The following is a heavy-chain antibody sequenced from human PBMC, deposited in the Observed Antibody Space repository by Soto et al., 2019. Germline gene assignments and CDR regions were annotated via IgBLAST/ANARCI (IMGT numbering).Heavy chain of an antibody. CDR1: GFSLSTSGMC. V-gene: IGHV2-70*11. D-gene: IGHD3-9*01. CDR3: ALDSYYDILTGYYTHWFDP. J-gene: IGHJ5*02. CDR2: IDWDDDK. Sequence: GSGPTLVNPTQTLRLTCTFSGFSLSTSGMCVSWIRQPPGKALEWLARIDWDDDKYYSTSLKTRLTISKDTSKNQVVLTMTNMDPVDTATYYCALDSYYDILTGYYTHWFDPWGQGTLVTVSS.